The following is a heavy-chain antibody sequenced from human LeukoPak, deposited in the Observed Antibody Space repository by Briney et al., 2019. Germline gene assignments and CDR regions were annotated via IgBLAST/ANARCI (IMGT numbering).Heavy chain of an antibody. J-gene: IGHJ4*02. CDR2: IYYSGST. CDR1: GGSISSGGYY. D-gene: IGHD3-3*01. CDR3: ARGAGRDFWSGTFDY. Sequence: SETLSLTCTVSGGSISSGGYYWSWIRQHPGKGLEWIVYIYYSGSTYYNPSLKSRVTISVDTSKNQFSLKLSSVTAADTAVYYCARGAGRDFWSGTFDYWGQGTLVTVSS. V-gene: IGHV4-31*03.